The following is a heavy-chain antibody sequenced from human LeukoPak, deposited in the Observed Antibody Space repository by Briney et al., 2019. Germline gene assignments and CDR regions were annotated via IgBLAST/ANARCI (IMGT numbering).Heavy chain of an antibody. CDR2: INAGNGNT. J-gene: IGHJ3*02. CDR1: GYTFTSYA. D-gene: IGHD5-18*01. CDR3: AREFGVDTAMVTAFDI. Sequence: ASVKVSCKASGYTFTSYAMHWVRQAPGQRLEWMGWINAGNGNTKYSQKFQGRVTITRDTSASTAYMELSSLRSEDTAVYYCAREFGVDTAMVTAFDIWGQGTMVTVSS. V-gene: IGHV1-3*01.